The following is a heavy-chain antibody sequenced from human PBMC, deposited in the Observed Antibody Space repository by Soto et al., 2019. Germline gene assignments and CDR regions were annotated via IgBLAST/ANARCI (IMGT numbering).Heavy chain of an antibody. CDR3: AVGTQAGSGY. Sequence: QLQLQESGPGLVKPSETLSLTCTVSGGSISSSSSYYWAWIRQPPGEGREWIGNIYFTGSTNYNPSLKSRVTISVDTSKNQFSLKLSSVTAADTAMYYCAVGTQAGSGYWGQGTLVTVTS. V-gene: IGHV4-39*01. D-gene: IGHD3-10*01. CDR1: GGSISSSSSYY. CDR2: IYFTGST. J-gene: IGHJ1*01.